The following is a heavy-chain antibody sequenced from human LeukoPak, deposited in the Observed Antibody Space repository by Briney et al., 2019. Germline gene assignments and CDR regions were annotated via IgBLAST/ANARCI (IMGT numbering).Heavy chain of an antibody. CDR1: GGSISSYY. Sequence: SETLSLTCTVSGGSISSYYWSWIRQPPGKGLEWIGYIYYSGSTNYNPPLKSRVTISVDTSKNQFSLKLSSVTAADTAVYYCARGWAAANFDYWGQGTLVTVSS. D-gene: IGHD6-13*01. J-gene: IGHJ4*02. V-gene: IGHV4-59*08. CDR2: IYYSGST. CDR3: ARGWAAANFDY.